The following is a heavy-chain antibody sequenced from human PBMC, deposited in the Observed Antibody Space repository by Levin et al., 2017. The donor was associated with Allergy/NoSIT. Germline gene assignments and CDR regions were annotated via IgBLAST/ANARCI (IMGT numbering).Heavy chain of an antibody. Sequence: GGSLRLSCAASGFTFSRYAMSWVRQAPGRGLEWVASVNNGGNAYDGGSVKGRLTVSRDNSNNTLDREMNSLRDDDTATYYCAKDHPSSGWPAFEYWGQGILVTVSS. V-gene: IGHV3-23*01. CDR2: VNNGGNA. D-gene: IGHD6-19*01. CDR1: GFTFSRYA. J-gene: IGHJ4*02. CDR3: AKDHPSSGWPAFEY.